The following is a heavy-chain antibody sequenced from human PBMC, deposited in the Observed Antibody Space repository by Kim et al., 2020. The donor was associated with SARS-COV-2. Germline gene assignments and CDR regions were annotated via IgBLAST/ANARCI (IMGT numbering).Heavy chain of an antibody. CDR1: GFTVSSNY. CDR2: IYSGGST. D-gene: IGHD3-10*01. Sequence: GGSLRLSCAASGFTVSSNYMSWVRQAPGKGLEWVSVIYSGGSTYYADSVKGRFTISRDNSKNTLYLQMNSLRAEDTAVYYCARDWAHGSGSYYNKPSPYYYYGMDVWGQGTTVTVSS. J-gene: IGHJ6*02. V-gene: IGHV3-53*01. CDR3: ARDWAHGSGSYYNKPSPYYYYGMDV.